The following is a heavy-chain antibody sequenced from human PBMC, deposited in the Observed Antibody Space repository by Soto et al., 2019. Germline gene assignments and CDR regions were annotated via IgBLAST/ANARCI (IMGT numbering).Heavy chain of an antibody. CDR3: ARLHGYYDLGIDY. Sequence: QLQLQESGPGLVKPSETLSLTCTVSGGSISSSSYYWGWIRQPPGKGLEWIGSIYYSGSTYYNPSLKSRVTISVDTSKNQFSLKLSSVTAADTAVYYCARLHGYYDLGIDYWGQGTLVTVSS. CDR2: IYYSGST. CDR1: GGSISSSSYY. D-gene: IGHD4-17*01. V-gene: IGHV4-39*01. J-gene: IGHJ4*02.